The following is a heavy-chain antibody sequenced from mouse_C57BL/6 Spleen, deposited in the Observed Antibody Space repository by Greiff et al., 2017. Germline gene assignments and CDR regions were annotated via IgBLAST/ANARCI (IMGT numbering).Heavy chain of an antibody. Sequence: EVQGVESGGGLVKPGGSLKLSCAASGFTFSSYAMSWVRQTPEKRLEWVATISDGGSYTYYPDNVTGRFTISRDNAKNNLYLQMSHLKSEDTAMYYCAREGFAYWGQGTLVTVSA. V-gene: IGHV5-4*01. CDR2: ISDGGSYT. J-gene: IGHJ3*01. CDR1: GFTFSSYA. CDR3: AREGFAY.